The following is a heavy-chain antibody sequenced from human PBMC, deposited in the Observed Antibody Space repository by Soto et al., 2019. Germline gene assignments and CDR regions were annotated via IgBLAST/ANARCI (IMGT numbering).Heavy chain of an antibody. CDR2: ISISGSTI. CDR1: GFTFSSYE. V-gene: IGHV3-48*03. Sequence: GGSLRLSCAASGFTFSSYEMNWVRQAPGKGLEWVSYISISGSTIYYADSVKGRFTISRDNAKNSLYLQMNSLRAEDTAVYYCARDEYSSGWYGSKYHPRNYGMDVWGQGTTVTVSS. D-gene: IGHD6-19*01. J-gene: IGHJ6*02. CDR3: ARDEYSSGWYGSKYHPRNYGMDV.